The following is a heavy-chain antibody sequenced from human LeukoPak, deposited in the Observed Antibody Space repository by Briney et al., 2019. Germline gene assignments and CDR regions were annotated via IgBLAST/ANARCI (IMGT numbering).Heavy chain of an antibody. V-gene: IGHV3-48*02. D-gene: IGHD5/OR15-5a*01. J-gene: IGHJ3*02. Sequence: LAGGSLRLSCVASGFTFSDYSMNWGRQAPGKGLEWVSYFSSRYSLIWYADSVKGRFTISSDNAKNSLYLQMNSLTDEDTAVYYCARDDVYAFDIWGRGTMVTVSS. CDR3: ARDDVYAFDI. CDR1: GFTFSDYS. CDR2: FSSRYSLI.